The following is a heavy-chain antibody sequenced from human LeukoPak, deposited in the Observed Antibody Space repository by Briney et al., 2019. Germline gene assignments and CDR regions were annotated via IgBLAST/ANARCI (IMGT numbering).Heavy chain of an antibody. CDR2: ISSSSSTI. V-gene: IGHV3-48*01. D-gene: IGHD1-14*01. Sequence: GGSLRLSCAASGFTFSSYSKNWVRQAPGKGLEWVAYISSSSSTIYYADSVKGRFTISRDNAKNSLYLQMNSLRAEDTAVYYCARAQTIEGAFDIWGQGTLVTVSS. CDR1: GFTFSSYS. CDR3: ARAQTIEGAFDI. J-gene: IGHJ3*02.